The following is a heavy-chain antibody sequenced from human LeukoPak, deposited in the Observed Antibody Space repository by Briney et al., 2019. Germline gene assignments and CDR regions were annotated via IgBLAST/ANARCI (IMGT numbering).Heavy chain of an antibody. J-gene: IGHJ3*02. D-gene: IGHD4-17*01. CDR3: ASLNYGDYRDAFDI. Sequence: SETLSLTCAVYGGSFSGYYWSWIRQPPGKGLEWIVEINHSGSTNYNPSLKSRVTISVDTSKNQFSLKLSSVTAADTAVYYCASLNYGDYRDAFDIWGQGTMVTVSS. CDR2: INHSGST. V-gene: IGHV4-34*01. CDR1: GGSFSGYY.